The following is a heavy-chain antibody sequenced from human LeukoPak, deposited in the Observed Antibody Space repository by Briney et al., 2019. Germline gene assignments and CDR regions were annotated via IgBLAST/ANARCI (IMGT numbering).Heavy chain of an antibody. D-gene: IGHD3-10*01. CDR3: ARARGWFGELLLYFHY. J-gene: IGHJ4*02. CDR1: GYTFTGYY. CDR2: INPNSGGT. Sequence: AASVKVSCKASGYTFTGYYMHWVRQAPGQGLEWMGWINPNSGGTNYAQKFQGRVTMTRDTSISTAYMELSRLRSDDTAVYYCARARGWFGELLLYFHYWGQGTLVTVSS. V-gene: IGHV1-2*02.